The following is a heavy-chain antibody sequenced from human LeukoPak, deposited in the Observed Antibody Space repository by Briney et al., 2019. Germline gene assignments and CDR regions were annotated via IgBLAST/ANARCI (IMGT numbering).Heavy chain of an antibody. V-gene: IGHV1-18*01. J-gene: IGHJ1*01. Sequence: GASVKVSCKASGYTFTSYGISWVRQAPGQGLEWMGWISAYNGNTNYARKLQGRVTMTTDTSTSTAYMELRSLRSDDTAVYYCARANRWELAEYFQHWGQGTLVTVSS. CDR1: GYTFTSYG. D-gene: IGHD1-26*01. CDR2: ISAYNGNT. CDR3: ARANRWELAEYFQH.